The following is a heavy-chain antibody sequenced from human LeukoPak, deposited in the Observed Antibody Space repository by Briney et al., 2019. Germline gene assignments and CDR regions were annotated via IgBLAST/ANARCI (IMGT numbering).Heavy chain of an antibody. D-gene: IGHD2-2*01. J-gene: IGHJ4*02. CDR1: GGSFSGDS. Sequence: TSETLSLTCAVYGGSFSGDSWSWIRQPPGKGLEWIGEVNQSGGTNYNPSLKGRVTISVDTSKNQFSLRLSSVTAADTAVYYCARGRGGSSITSGWGQGSLVTVSS. CDR2: VNQSGGT. CDR3: ARGRGGSSITSG. V-gene: IGHV4-34*01.